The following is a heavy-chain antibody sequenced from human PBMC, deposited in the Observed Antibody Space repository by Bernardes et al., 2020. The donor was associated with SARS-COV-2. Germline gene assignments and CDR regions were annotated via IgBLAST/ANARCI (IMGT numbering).Heavy chain of an antibody. V-gene: IGHV3-66*01. D-gene: IGHD3-10*01. Sequence: GGSLRLSCAASGFTVSGNYMSWVRQAPGKGLEWVSVIYRDGTTYYADSVKGRFSISRDNSKNTLYLQMHSLRADDTAMYHCTRDPGYGSGNVLFDPWGQGTLVTVSS. J-gene: IGHJ5*02. CDR1: GFTVSGNY. CDR3: TRDPGYGSGNVLFDP. CDR2: IYRDGTT.